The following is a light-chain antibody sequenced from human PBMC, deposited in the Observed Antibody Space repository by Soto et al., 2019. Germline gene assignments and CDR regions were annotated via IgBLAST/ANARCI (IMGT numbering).Light chain of an antibody. V-gene: IGKV1-5*03. CDR3: QLYNSDSWYT. CDR2: KAS. Sequence: DIQMTQSPSTLSASVGDRVTITCRASQSIGSWLAWYQQKPGKAPNLLIYKASSLQNGVPPRFSGSGSGTEFTLTISSLQPDDFATYYCQLYNSDSWYTFGQGTKLEIK. J-gene: IGKJ2*01. CDR1: QSIGSW.